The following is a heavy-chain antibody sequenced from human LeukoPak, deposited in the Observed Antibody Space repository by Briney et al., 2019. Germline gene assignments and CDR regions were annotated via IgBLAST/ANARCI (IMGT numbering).Heavy chain of an antibody. Sequence: GGSLRLSCAASGFTFSTYWMTWVRQAPGKGLEWVANIKDDGSEKSYEDSVKGRFTISRDNANNAVYLQMDTLRAEDTAVYYCAREPSYSSSWYTSCDYWGQGTLVTVSS. CDR2: IKDDGSEK. CDR1: GFTFSTYW. CDR3: AREPSYSSSWYTSCDY. J-gene: IGHJ4*02. V-gene: IGHV3-7*01. D-gene: IGHD6-13*01.